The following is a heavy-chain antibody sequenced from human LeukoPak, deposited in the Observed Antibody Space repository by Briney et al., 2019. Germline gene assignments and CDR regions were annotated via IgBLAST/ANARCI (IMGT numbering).Heavy chain of an antibody. D-gene: IGHD3-22*01. CDR1: GFTFSSYG. Sequence: PGRSLRLSCAASGFTFSSYGMHWVRQAPGKGLEWVAVISYDGSNKYCADSVKGRFTISRDNSKNTLYLQMNSLRAEDTAVYYCAKDLGYYDSSGHLGHSGTDYWRQGTLVTVSA. J-gene: IGHJ4*02. CDR3: AKDLGYYDSSGHLGHSGTDY. V-gene: IGHV3-30*18. CDR2: ISYDGSNK.